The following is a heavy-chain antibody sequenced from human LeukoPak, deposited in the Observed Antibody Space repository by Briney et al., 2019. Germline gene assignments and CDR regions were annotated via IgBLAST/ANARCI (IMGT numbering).Heavy chain of an antibody. Sequence: GGSLRLTCAASGFTFSSYGMHWVRQAPGKGLEWVAFIRYDGSNKYYADSVKGRFTISRDNSKNTLYLQMNSLRAEDTAVYYCAKVNDYGDHVSFDYWGQGTLVTVSS. V-gene: IGHV3-30*02. CDR3: AKVNDYGDHVSFDY. D-gene: IGHD4-17*01. CDR1: GFTFSSYG. CDR2: IRYDGSNK. J-gene: IGHJ4*02.